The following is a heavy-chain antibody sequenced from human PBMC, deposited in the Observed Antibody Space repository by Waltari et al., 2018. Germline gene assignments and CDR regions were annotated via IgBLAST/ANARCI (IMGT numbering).Heavy chain of an antibody. J-gene: IGHJ6*03. CDR1: GGFISTAGYS. D-gene: IGHD4-17*01. Sequence: QLQLQESGSGLVKPSQTLSLTCTVSGGFISTAGYSWSWIRQPPGKGQEWIGYIFHSSSTVYTPSINRRVTIAPDRAKNQFSLSLTSVTAADSAVYYCARANNYRDYFYSYRDVWGKGISVTVSS. CDR2: IFHSSST. CDR3: ARANNYRDYFYSYRDV. V-gene: IGHV4-30-2*01.